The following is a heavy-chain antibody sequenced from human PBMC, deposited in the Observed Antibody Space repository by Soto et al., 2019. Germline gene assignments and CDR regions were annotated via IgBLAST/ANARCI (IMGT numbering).Heavy chain of an antibody. J-gene: IGHJ4*02. CDR3: ARGEGYYDFWSGPIDY. CDR2: INAGNGNT. CDR1: GYTFTSYA. Sequence: ASVKVSCKASGYTFTSYAMNWVRQAPGQRLEWMGWINAGNGNTKYSQKFQGRVTITRDTSASTAYMELSSLRSEDTAVYYCARGEGYYDFWSGPIDYWGQGTLVTVSS. V-gene: IGHV1-3*01. D-gene: IGHD3-3*01.